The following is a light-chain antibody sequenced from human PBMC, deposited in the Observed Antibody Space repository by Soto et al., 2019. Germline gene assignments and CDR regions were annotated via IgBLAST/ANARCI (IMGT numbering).Light chain of an antibody. V-gene: IGKV3-11*01. CDR1: QSVRNH. J-gene: IGKJ4*01. CDR2: EAS. Sequence: EIVLTQSPATLSLSPGERATLSCTTSQSVRNHLVWYHQKPGQAPRLLIYEASIRAAGTPARFRGSGSGTDFTLTISSLEPEDFAVYYCQHRASWPITFGVGSKVEFK. CDR3: QHRASWPIT.